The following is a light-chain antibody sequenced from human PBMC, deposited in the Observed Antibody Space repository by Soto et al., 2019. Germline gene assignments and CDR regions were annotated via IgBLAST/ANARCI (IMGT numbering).Light chain of an antibody. CDR3: QQRSNWPPT. V-gene: IGKV3-11*01. CDR2: DAS. J-gene: IGKJ1*01. CDR1: QSVSSC. Sequence: EIVLTQSPATLSLSAGDRATLSCRASQSVSSCLAWYQQKPGQAPRLLIYDASNRATGIPARFSGSGSGTDFTLTISSLEPEDFAVYYCQQRSNWPPTFGQGTKVDIK.